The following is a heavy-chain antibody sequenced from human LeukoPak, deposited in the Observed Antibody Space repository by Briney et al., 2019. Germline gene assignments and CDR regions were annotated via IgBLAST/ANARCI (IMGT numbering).Heavy chain of an antibody. CDR2: IKSKTDGGTT. J-gene: IGHJ3*02. CDR1: GFTFSNAW. V-gene: IGHV3-15*07. D-gene: IGHD1-26*01. CDR3: TTDSLGVGAALDAFDI. Sequence: GGSLRLSCAASGFTFSNAWMNWVRQAPGKGLEWVGRIKSKTDGGTTDYAAPVKGRFTISRDDSKNTLYLQMISLKTEDTAVYYCTTDSLGVGAALDAFDIWGQGTMVTVSS.